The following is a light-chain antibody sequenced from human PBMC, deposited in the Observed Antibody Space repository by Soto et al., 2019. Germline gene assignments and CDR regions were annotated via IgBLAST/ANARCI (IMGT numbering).Light chain of an antibody. CDR1: QGISSY. CDR2: AAS. CDR3: QQLNSYLS. J-gene: IGKJ2*01. Sequence: DIQLTQSPSFLSASVGDRVTITCRASQGISSYLAWYQQKPGKAPKLMIYAASTLQSGVPSRFSGSGSGTEFTLTIISLHPEDFATSYSQQLNSYLSFGQGTKLEIK. V-gene: IGKV1-9*01.